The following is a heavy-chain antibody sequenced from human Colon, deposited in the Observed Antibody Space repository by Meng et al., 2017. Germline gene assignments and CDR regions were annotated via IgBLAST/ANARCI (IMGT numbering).Heavy chain of an antibody. CDR1: GAPINIGGYY. J-gene: IGHJ3*02. V-gene: IGHV4-31*03. D-gene: IGHD1-26*01. CDR3: ARDTVGATDAFDI. CDR2: IYHSGTS. Sequence: SETLSLTCTVSGAPINIGGYYWSWIRPRPGKGLEWVGYIYHSGTSFYNPSLKSRVTISIDTSKNQFSLNLSSVTAADTAVYYCARDTVGATDAFDIWGQGTMVTVSS.